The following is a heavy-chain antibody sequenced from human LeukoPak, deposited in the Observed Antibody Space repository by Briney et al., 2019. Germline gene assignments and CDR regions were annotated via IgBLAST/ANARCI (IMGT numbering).Heavy chain of an antibody. Sequence: PSETLSLTCAVSGGSISSGGYSWSWIRQPPGKGLEWIGYIYHSGSTYYNPSLKSRVTISVDRSKNQFSLKLSSVTAADTAVYYCARGFVGYGMDVWGQGTTVTVSS. CDR3: ARGFVGYGMDV. CDR1: GGSISSGGYS. V-gene: IGHV4-30-2*01. J-gene: IGHJ6*02. CDR2: IYHSGST.